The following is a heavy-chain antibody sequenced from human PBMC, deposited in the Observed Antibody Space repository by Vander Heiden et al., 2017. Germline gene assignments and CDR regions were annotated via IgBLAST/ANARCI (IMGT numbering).Heavy chain of an antibody. CDR1: GYSFTSYW. CDR3: ASSAVAGDNYDDYYYGMDV. V-gene: IGHV5-51*01. J-gene: IGHJ6*02. Sequence: EVQLVQSGAEVKEPGESLMISCKGSGYSFTSYWIGWVRQMPGKGLEWMGIILPGESDTRYSPSFQGQVTIAADKSISTAYLQWSSLKASDTAMYYWASSAVAGDNYDDYYYGMDVWGQGTTVTVSS. CDR2: ILPGESDT. D-gene: IGHD6-19*01.